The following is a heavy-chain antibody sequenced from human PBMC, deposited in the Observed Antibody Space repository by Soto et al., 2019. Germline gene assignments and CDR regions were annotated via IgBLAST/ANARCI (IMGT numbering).Heavy chain of an antibody. Sequence: EVQLLESGGGLVQPGGSLRLSCAASGFTFSSYAMSWVRQAPGKGLEWVSAISGSGGSTYYADSVKGRFTISRDNPKNTLYLQMNSLRAEDTAVYYCAKREIVVVTPDPFDYWGQGTLVTVSS. J-gene: IGHJ4*02. CDR2: ISGSGGST. D-gene: IGHD2-21*02. CDR1: GFTFSSYA. V-gene: IGHV3-23*01. CDR3: AKREIVVVTPDPFDY.